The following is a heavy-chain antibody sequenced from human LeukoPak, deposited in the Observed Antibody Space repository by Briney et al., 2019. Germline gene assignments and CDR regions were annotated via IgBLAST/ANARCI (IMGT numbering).Heavy chain of an antibody. D-gene: IGHD4-17*01. CDR3: ARLVTEYGDYATYYYYYMDV. V-gene: IGHV4-59*08. J-gene: IGHJ6*03. Sequence: SETLSLTCTVSGGSISNYYWSWIRQPPGKGLEWIGYIYYSGSTNYNPSLKSRVTISVDTSKNQFSLKLSSVTAADTAVYYCARLVTEYGDYATYYYYYMDVWGKGTTVTISS. CDR1: GGSISNYY. CDR2: IYYSGST.